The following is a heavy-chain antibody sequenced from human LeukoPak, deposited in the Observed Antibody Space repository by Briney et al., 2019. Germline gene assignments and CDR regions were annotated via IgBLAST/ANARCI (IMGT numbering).Heavy chain of an antibody. Sequence: SETLSLACTVSGGSISSSSYYWGWIRQPPGKGLEWIGSIYYSGSTYYNPSLKSRVTISVDTSKNQFSLKLSSVTAADTAVYYCARLRVLWFVELRDFDYWGQGTLVTVSS. CDR1: GGSISSSSYY. CDR3: ARLRVLWFVELRDFDY. V-gene: IGHV4-39*01. D-gene: IGHD3-10*01. CDR2: IYYSGST. J-gene: IGHJ4*02.